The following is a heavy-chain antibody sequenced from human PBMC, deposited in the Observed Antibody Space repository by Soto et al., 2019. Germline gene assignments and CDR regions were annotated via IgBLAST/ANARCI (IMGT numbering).Heavy chain of an antibody. CDR2: ISSSGGTT. J-gene: IGHJ4*02. Sequence: PGRSLRLSCAVSGFTFSSFAMSWVRQAPGKGLEWVSVISSSGGTTYYADSVKGRFTISRDNSKNTLYLQKNSLRAEDTAVYYCARDYSYACDYWGQGTLVTVSS. D-gene: IGHD3-16*01. CDR1: GFTFSSFA. V-gene: IGHV3-23*01. CDR3: ARDYSYACDY.